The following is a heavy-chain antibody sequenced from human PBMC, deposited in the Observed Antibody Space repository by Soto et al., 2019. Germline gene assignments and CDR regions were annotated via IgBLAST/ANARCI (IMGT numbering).Heavy chain of an antibody. D-gene: IGHD4-17*01. CDR2: VNRDESTI. CDR1: GFTFSSYW. CDR3: LRVAYGVWGVFDY. V-gene: IGHV3-74*01. J-gene: IGHJ4*02. Sequence: EVHLVESGGGLVQPGGSLRLSCAASGFTFSSYWIHWVRQVPGKGLVWVSRVNRDESTISYADSVKGRFSISRDNAKNTVYLQMNSLRAEDTAVYYCLRVAYGVWGVFDYWGQGALGSVSS.